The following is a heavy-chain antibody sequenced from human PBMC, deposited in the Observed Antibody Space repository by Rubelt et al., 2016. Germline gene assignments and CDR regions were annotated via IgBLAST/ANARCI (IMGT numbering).Heavy chain of an antibody. D-gene: IGHD2-21*01. CDR1: GGSFSIYY. V-gene: IGHV4-34*01. Sequence: QVQLQQWGAGLLKPSETLSLTCAVYGGSFSIYYWRWIRQPPGKGLEWSGEINHSGRTNSNRSLKSRVTISVDTSKYQFSLRLISCTAADTAVYYCSSSRFSDLFRAFDIWGQGTMVTVSS. CDR3: SSSRFSDLFRAFDI. J-gene: IGHJ3*02. CDR2: INHSGRT.